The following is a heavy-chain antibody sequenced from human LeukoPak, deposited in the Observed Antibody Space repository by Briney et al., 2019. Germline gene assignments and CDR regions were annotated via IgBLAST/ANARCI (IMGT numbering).Heavy chain of an antibody. Sequence: PSETLSLTCTVSGGSISSYYWSWIRQPPGKGLEWIGYIYYSGSTNYNPSLKSRVTISVDTSKNQFSLKLSSVTAADTAVYYCATILFPDYGGNSVDYWGQGTLVTVSS. V-gene: IGHV4-59*08. CDR3: ATILFPDYGGNSVDY. D-gene: IGHD4-23*01. CDR2: IYYSGST. CDR1: GGSISSYY. J-gene: IGHJ4*02.